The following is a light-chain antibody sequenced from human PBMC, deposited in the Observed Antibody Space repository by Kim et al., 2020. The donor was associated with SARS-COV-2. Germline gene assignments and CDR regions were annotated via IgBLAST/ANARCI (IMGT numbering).Light chain of an antibody. V-gene: IGLV3-1*01. CDR3: QAWDSGIV. CDR2: QDK. J-gene: IGLJ2*01. CDR1: KLGDKY. Sequence: SYELTQTPSMSVSPGQTANITCSGDKLGDKYVCWYQQKAGQSPVLVIYQDKKRPSGIPERFSGSNSGNTATLTISGTQATDEADYYCQAWDSGIVFGGGTQLTVL.